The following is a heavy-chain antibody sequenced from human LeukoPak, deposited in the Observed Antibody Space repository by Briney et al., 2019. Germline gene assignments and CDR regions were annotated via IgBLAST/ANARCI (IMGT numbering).Heavy chain of an antibody. J-gene: IGHJ6*02. D-gene: IGHD6-13*01. V-gene: IGHV3-7*01. CDR1: GFTFSSYW. CDR3: ARGKYSSSWYRNYYYGMDV. Sequence: GGSLRLSCAASGFTFSSYWMSWVRQAPGKGLEWLANIKQDGSEKYYVDSVKGRFTISRDNAKNSLYLQMNSLRAEDTAVYYCARGKYSSSWYRNYYYGMDVWGQGTTVTVSS. CDR2: IKQDGSEK.